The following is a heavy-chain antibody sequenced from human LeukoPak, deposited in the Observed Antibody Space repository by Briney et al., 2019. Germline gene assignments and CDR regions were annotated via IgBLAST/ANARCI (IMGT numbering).Heavy chain of an antibody. CDR2: IKQDGSEK. Sequence: GGSLRLSCAASGFTFSSYWMSWVRQAPGKGLEWVANIKQDGSEKYYVDSVKGRFTISRDNAKNSLHLQVNSLRAEDTAVYYCARAGSWSIAAAGYYYYYYYMDVWGKGTTVTVSS. D-gene: IGHD6-13*01. CDR1: GFTFSSYW. CDR3: ARAGSWSIAAAGYYYYYYYMDV. J-gene: IGHJ6*03. V-gene: IGHV3-7*01.